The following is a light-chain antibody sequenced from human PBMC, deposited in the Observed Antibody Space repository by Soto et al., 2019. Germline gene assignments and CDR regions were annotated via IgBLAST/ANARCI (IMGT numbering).Light chain of an antibody. CDR1: QPISYW. J-gene: IGKJ2*01. CDR2: VAS. V-gene: IGKV1-5*01. CDR3: QQYNSYSRT. Sequence: DIQMTQSPSSLSASVGDRVTITCRASQPISYWLAWYQQKPGKAPNLLIYVASSLQSGVPSRFSGSGSGTEFILIISSLQADDFATYYCQQYNSYSRTFGQGTKVDI.